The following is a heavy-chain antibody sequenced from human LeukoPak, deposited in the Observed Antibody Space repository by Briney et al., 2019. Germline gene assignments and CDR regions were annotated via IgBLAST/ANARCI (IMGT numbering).Heavy chain of an antibody. V-gene: IGHV4-39*07. CDR1: GGSISSSSYY. CDR2: IYYSGST. CDR3: ARLLWNGRGAFDI. J-gene: IGHJ3*02. D-gene: IGHD1-1*01. Sequence: SETLSLTCTVSGGSISSSSYYWGWIRQPPGKGLEWIGSIYYSGSTYYNPSLKSRVTISIDTSENQFSLKVNSVTAADTAVYYCARLLWNGRGAFDILGRGTLVTVSS.